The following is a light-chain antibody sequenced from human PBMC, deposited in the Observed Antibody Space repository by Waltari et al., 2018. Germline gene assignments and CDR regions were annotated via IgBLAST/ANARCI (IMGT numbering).Light chain of an antibody. CDR1: SSDIGSYNS. Sequence: QSALTQPASLSGSPGQSLTISCTGTSSDIGSYNSVSWYQQHPGEAPKLMIYDVSVWPSGVSNRFSGSKSGNTASLTISGLQAEDEADYYCSSSTSRTALLFGGGTKLTVL. CDR3: SSSTSRTALL. J-gene: IGLJ2*01. CDR2: DVS. V-gene: IGLV2-14*03.